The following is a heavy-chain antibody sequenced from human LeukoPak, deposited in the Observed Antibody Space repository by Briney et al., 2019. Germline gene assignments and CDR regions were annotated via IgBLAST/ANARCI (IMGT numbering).Heavy chain of an antibody. CDR1: GGSINSYY. D-gene: IGHD3-10*01. V-gene: IGHV4-59*12. CDR2: IHYTGST. CDR3: ARELEGYYYGSGSFDP. Sequence: SETLSLTCTVSGGSINSYYWSWIRQPPGKGLECIGYIHYTGSTNYNPSLKSRVTISVDTSKNQFSLKLSSVTAADTAVYYCARELEGYYYGSGSFDPWGQGTLVTVSS. J-gene: IGHJ5*02.